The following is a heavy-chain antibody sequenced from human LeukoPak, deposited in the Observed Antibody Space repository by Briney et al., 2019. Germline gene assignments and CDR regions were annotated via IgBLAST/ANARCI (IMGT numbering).Heavy chain of an antibody. V-gene: IGHV4-59*12. Sequence: SETLSLTCTVSGGSISSYYWSWIRQPPGKGLEWIGYIYYSGSTNYNPSLKSRVTISVDTSKNQFSLKLSSVTAADTAVYYCARGRRSSWYTYWGQGTLVTVSS. CDR2: IYYSGST. D-gene: IGHD6-13*01. J-gene: IGHJ4*02. CDR1: GGSISSYY. CDR3: ARGRRSSWYTY.